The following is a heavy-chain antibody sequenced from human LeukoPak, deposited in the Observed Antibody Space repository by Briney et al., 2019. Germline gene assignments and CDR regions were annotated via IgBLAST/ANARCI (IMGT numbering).Heavy chain of an antibody. CDR3: ASNFWSGDYYYGMDV. Sequence: ASVKVSCKASGYTFTSYDINWVRQATGQGLEWMGWMNPNSGNTGYAQKFEGRVTMTRNTSISTAYMELSSLRSEDTAVYYCASNFWSGDYYYGMDVWGQGTTVTVSS. CDR1: GYTFTSYD. V-gene: IGHV1-8*01. CDR2: MNPNSGNT. J-gene: IGHJ6*02. D-gene: IGHD3-3*01.